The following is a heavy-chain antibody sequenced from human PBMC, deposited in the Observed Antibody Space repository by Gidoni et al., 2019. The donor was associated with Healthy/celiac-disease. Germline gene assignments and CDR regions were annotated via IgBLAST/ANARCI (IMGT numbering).Heavy chain of an antibody. D-gene: IGHD6-19*01. J-gene: IGHJ5*02. CDR3: ARHLVAGTGNWFDP. V-gene: IGHV5-51*01. Sequence: EVQLVQSGAEVKKPGESPKISCTGSGYSLTSYWIGWVREMPGKGLEWMGSNYPGDSDTRYSPSFQGQITISADKSISTAYLQWSSLKASDTAMYYCARHLVAGTGNWFDPWGQGTLVTVSS. CDR2: NYPGDSDT. CDR1: GYSLTSYW.